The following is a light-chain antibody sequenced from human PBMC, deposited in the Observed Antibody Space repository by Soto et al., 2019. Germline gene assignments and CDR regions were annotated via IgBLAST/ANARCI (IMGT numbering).Light chain of an antibody. Sequence: QSVLTQPPSVSGAPGQRVTISCTGSGSNIGAGYDVHWYQHLPGTAPKLLIYSNRNRPSGVPDRFSGSKSGTSASLAITGLQAEDGADYYCQSYDSSLSGYVFGTGTKVTVL. CDR1: GSNIGAGYD. CDR3: QSYDSSLSGYV. CDR2: SNR. J-gene: IGLJ1*01. V-gene: IGLV1-40*01.